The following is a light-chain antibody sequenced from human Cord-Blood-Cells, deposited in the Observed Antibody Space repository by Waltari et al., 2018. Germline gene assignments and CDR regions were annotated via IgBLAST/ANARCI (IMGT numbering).Light chain of an antibody. V-gene: IGKV3-15*01. Sequence: EIVMPQSPATLSVSPAERATRSCRASQSVSSNLALYQQKPGQAPRLLIYGPATRATGIPARCSGSGSGTECTLTISSLQSEGFAVYYCQQYNNLWTFGQGTKVEIK. J-gene: IGKJ1*01. CDR2: GPA. CDR1: QSVSSN. CDR3: QQYNNLWT.